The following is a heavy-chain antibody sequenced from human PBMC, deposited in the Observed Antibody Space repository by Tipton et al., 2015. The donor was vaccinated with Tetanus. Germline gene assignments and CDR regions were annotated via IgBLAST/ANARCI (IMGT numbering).Heavy chain of an antibody. CDR1: GGSFSGYC. D-gene: IGHD6-13*01. CDR3: ARGRRYSSSWYGWFDP. CDR2: INHSGST. Sequence: TLSLPCAVYGGSFSGYCWSWIRQPPGKGLEWIGEINHSGSTNYNPSLKSRVTISVDTSKNQFSLTLSSVTAAVTAVYYRARGRRYSSSWYGWFDPWGQGTLVTVSS. V-gene: IGHV4-34*01. J-gene: IGHJ5*02.